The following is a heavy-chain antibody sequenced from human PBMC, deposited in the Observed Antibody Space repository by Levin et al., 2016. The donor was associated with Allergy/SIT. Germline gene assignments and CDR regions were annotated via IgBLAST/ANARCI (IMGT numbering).Heavy chain of an antibody. Sequence: GESLKISCAASGFTFSSYSMNWVRQAPGKGLEWVSYISSSSSTIYYADSVKGRFTISRDNAKNSLYLQMNSLRDEDTAVYYCARFNDYVWGSYRYRDYYYYGMDVWGQGTTVTVSS. D-gene: IGHD3-16*02. CDR1: GFTFSSYS. V-gene: IGHV3-48*02. CDR3: ARFNDYVWGSYRYRDYYYYGMDV. CDR2: ISSSSSTI. J-gene: IGHJ6*02.